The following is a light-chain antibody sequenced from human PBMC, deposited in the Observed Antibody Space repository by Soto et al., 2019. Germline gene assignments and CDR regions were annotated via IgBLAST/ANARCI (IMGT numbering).Light chain of an antibody. V-gene: IGKV2-24*01. CDR2: KIS. CDR3: MQASHFPRT. J-gene: IGKJ2*01. Sequence: DFVLTQTPLSSPVTLGQPASISCRCSQSLVHSNGDTYLNWLHQRPGQPPRLLIYKISNRFAGVTDRFSGSGSGTDFILRISRVEAEDVGVYYCMQASHFPRTFGQGTKLEIK. CDR1: QSLVHSNGDTY.